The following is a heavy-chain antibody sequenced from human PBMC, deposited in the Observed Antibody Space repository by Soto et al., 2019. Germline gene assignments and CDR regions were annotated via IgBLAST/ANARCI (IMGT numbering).Heavy chain of an antibody. CDR3: ARVPLWFGELNGAWFDP. J-gene: IGHJ5*02. Sequence: QVQLQESGPGLVKPSQTLSLTCTVSGGSISSGGYYWSWIRQHPGKGLEWIGYIYYSGSTYYNPSLKSRVTISVDTSKNQFSLKLSSVAAADTAVYFCARVPLWFGELNGAWFDPWGQGTLVTVAS. CDR1: GGSISSGGYY. V-gene: IGHV4-31*03. CDR2: IYYSGST. D-gene: IGHD3-10*01.